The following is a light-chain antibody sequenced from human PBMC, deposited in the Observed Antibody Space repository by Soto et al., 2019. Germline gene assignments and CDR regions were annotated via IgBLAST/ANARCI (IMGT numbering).Light chain of an antibody. J-gene: IGKJ3*01. CDR2: AAS. Sequence: DIQMTQSPTSLSASVGDRVTITCRASQDIRNFVAWYQQKPGKAPKLLIYAASTLQSGVTYRFSGSGSGTDFTLTINSLQPEDVATYACQKYSSVPVFGPGTKVEIK. CDR1: QDIRNF. V-gene: IGKV1-27*01. CDR3: QKYSSVPV.